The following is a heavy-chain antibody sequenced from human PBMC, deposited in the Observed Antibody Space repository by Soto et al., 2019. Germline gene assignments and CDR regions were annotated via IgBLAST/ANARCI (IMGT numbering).Heavy chain of an antibody. V-gene: IGHV3-49*04. Sequence: PGGSLRLSCTASGFTFGDYAMSWVRQAPGKGLEWVGFIRSKAYGGTTEYAASVKGRFTISRDDSKSIAYLQMNSLKTEDTAVYYCTRDSLSSTSCYTGGQAPECYYYGMDVWGHGTTVTVSS. CDR2: IRSKAYGGTT. J-gene: IGHJ6*02. CDR1: GFTFGDYA. CDR3: TRDSLSSTSCYTGGQAPECYYYGMDV. D-gene: IGHD2-2*02.